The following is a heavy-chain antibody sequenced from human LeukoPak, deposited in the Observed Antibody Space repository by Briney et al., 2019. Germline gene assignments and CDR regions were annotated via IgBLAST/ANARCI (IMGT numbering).Heavy chain of an antibody. V-gene: IGHV3-30*03. CDR2: ISYDGSYK. J-gene: IGHJ4*02. CDR3: ARGRVDCGGDCYSPDYFDY. CDR1: GFTFNKYG. Sequence: GGSLRLSCAASGFTFNKYGMHWVRQAPGKGLEWVSFISYDGSYKKYADSVKGRFTISRDDSKNTLYLQMNSLRVEDTAVYYCARGRVDCGGDCYSPDYFDYWGQGTLVTVSS. D-gene: IGHD2-21*02.